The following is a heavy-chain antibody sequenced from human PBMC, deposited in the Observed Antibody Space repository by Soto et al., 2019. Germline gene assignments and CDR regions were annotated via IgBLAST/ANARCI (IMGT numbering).Heavy chain of an antibody. J-gene: IGHJ3*02. CDR1: EFTFSSYA. CDR3: AKDPPWVRLDFDI. V-gene: IGHV3-23*01. CDR2: ISGGGGST. D-gene: IGHD3-10*01. Sequence: PGGSLRLSCVASEFTFSSYAMSWVRQAPGKGLEWVSAISGGGGSTYYADSVKGRFTISRDNSKNTLYLQMKSLRAEDTAVYYCAKDPPWVRLDFDIWGQGTMVTVSS.